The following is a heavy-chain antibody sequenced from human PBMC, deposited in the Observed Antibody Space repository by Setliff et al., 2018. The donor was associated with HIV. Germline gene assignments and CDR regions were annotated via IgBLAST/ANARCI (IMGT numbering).Heavy chain of an antibody. J-gene: IGHJ1*01. D-gene: IGHD3-9*01. CDR3: AREAEQDYDVVTETLVEGAYIQF. CDR2: IYTSGDT. V-gene: IGHV4-4*07. CDR1: GGSITSFY. Sequence: PSETLSLTCTVSGGSITSFYWTWIRQPAGKGLEWIGRIYTSGDTNYNPSLKSRVTISMDTSKKQFSLKLRSVTAADTAVYYCAREAEQDYDVVTETLVEGAYIQFWGQGSLVTVSS.